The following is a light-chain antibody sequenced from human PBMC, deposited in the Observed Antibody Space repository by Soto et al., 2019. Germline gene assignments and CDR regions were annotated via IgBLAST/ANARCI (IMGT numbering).Light chain of an antibody. CDR1: SSDVGSYNR. CDR3: SSFPSSNTLV. V-gene: IGLV2-18*02. Sequence: QSALTQPPSVSGSPGQSVTISCTGTSSDVGSYNRVSWFRQPPGTAPKLIIYEVSNRPSGVPDRFSGSKSGNTASLTISGLQAEDEADYYCSSFPSSNTLVFGGGTKLTVL. CDR2: EVS. J-gene: IGLJ2*01.